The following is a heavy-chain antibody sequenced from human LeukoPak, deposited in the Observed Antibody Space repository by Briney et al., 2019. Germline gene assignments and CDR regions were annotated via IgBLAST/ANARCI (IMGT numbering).Heavy chain of an antibody. V-gene: IGHV4-30-2*01. CDR2: IYHSGST. Sequence: PSQTLSLTCAVSGGFISSGGYSWSWIRQPPGKGLEWIGYIYHSGSTYYNPSLKSRVTISVDRSKNQFSLKLSSVTAADTAVYYCARTRGFGELDNWFDPWGQGTLVTVSS. J-gene: IGHJ5*02. CDR1: GGFISSGGYS. D-gene: IGHD3-10*01. CDR3: ARTRGFGELDNWFDP.